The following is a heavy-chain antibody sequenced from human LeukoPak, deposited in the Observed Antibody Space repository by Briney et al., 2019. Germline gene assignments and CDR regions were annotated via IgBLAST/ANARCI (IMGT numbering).Heavy chain of an antibody. V-gene: IGHV1-2*02. D-gene: IGHD2/OR15-2a*01. CDR1: GYSFTGYY. Sequence: ASVKVSCKASGYSFTGYYMHWVRQAPGQGPEWMGWINPHSGDTESSQKFQGRVTMTRDTSINTAYMELTRLKSDDTAVYYCATSGPDFLPVSPLLDFWGQGTLVTASS. CDR2: INPHSGDT. J-gene: IGHJ4*02. CDR3: ATSGPDFLPVSPLLDF.